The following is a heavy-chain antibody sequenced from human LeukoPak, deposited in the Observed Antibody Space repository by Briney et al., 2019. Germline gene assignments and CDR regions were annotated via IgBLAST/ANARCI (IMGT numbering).Heavy chain of an antibody. D-gene: IGHD3-22*01. CDR1: GFTVSSNY. CDR2: ISGSGGST. V-gene: IGHV3-23*01. CDR3: ARDDYYDSSGYIY. J-gene: IGHJ4*02. Sequence: GGSLRLSCAASGFTVSSNYMSWVRQAPGKGLEWVSAISGSGGSTYYADSVKGRFTISRDNSKNTLYLQMNSLRAEDTAVYYCARDDYYDSSGYIYWGQGTLVTVSS.